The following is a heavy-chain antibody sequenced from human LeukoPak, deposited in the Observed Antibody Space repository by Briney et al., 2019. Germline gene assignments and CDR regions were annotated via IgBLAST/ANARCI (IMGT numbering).Heavy chain of an antibody. Sequence: GGSLRLSCTASGFTFGDYAMSWIRQAPGKGLEWVGFISSKAYGETADYAASVKGRFTITRDDSKAIAYLQMNSPKTEDTAVYHCTRDRGAYNLYDYWGQGTLVTVSS. V-gene: IGHV3-49*03. CDR1: GFTFGDYA. J-gene: IGHJ4*02. CDR2: ISSKAYGETA. CDR3: TRDRGAYNLYDY. D-gene: IGHD1-1*01.